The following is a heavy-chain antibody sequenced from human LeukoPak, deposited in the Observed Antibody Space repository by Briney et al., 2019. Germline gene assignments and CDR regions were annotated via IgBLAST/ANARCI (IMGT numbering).Heavy chain of an antibody. J-gene: IGHJ4*02. V-gene: IGHV3-30*01. Sequence: PGGSLRLSCAASGFTFSSYAMHWVRQAPGKGLEWEAVISYDGSNKYYADSVKGRFTISRDNSKNTLYLQMNSLRAEDTAVYYCARGGDGDYFDYWGQGTLVTVSS. D-gene: IGHD3-10*01. CDR1: GFTFSSYA. CDR3: ARGGDGDYFDY. CDR2: ISYDGSNK.